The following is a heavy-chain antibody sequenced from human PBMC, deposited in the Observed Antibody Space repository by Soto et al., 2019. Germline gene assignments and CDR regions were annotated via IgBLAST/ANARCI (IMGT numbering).Heavy chain of an antibody. CDR3: ARHAXXXX. CDR1: GFNVSSNS. J-gene: IGHJ4*02. D-gene: IGHD2-2*01. Sequence: EVQLVETGGGLIQPGGSLRLSCAASGFNVSSNSMNWVRQAPGKGLEWLSLIHSDANTKYADSVKGRFTISRDSSENKFYLQMNXXXXEDTAVYYCARHAXXXXWGQXTXXXXSS. CDR2: IHSDANT. V-gene: IGHV3-53*02.